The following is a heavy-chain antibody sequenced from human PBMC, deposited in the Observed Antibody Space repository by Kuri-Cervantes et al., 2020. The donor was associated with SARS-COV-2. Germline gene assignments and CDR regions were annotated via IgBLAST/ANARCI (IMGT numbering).Heavy chain of an antibody. D-gene: IGHD3-3*01. CDR3: ARRKKDYYDFWSGASQFDP. CDR1: GGSISSYY. CDR2: INHSGST. J-gene: IGHJ5*02. Sequence: GSLRLSCTVSGGSISSYYWSWIRQPAGKGLEWIGEINHSGSTNYNPSLKSRVTISVDTSKNQFSLKLSSVTAADTAVYYCARRKKDYYDFWSGASQFDPWGQGTLVTVSS. V-gene: IGHV4-34*01.